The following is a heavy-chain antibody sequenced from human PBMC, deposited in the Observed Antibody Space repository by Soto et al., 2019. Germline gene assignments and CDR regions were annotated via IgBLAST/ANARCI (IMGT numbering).Heavy chain of an antibody. Sequence: VQLQESGPGLVKPSETLSLTCTVSGGSITGYYWTWIRQPPGKGLECIGYIYSSGVTNYSPYLMSRVTMSVDTFNNQLSLKLRSVTAADTAIYYCARGGMDTSVVTNWFAPWGQGTLVTVSP. CDR1: GGSITGYY. CDR3: ARGGMDTSVVTNWFAP. J-gene: IGHJ5*02. D-gene: IGHD5-18*01. V-gene: IGHV4-59*01. CDR2: IYSSGVT.